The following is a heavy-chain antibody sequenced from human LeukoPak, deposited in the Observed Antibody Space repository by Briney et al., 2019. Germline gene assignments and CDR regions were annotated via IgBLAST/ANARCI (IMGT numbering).Heavy chain of an antibody. Sequence: PSETLSLTCTVSGSSIRRTTYYWGWIRQPPGKGLEWIGRIYTSGSTNYNPSLKSRVTMSVDTSKNQFSLKLSSVTAADTAVYYCARRSTAGTLKISAFDIWGQGTMVTVSS. J-gene: IGHJ3*02. CDR3: ARRSTAGTLKISAFDI. CDR2: IYTSGST. D-gene: IGHD1-1*01. V-gene: IGHV4-39*07. CDR1: GSSIRRTTYY.